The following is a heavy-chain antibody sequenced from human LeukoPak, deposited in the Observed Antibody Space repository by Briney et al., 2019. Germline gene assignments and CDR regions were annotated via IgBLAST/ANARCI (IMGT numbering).Heavy chain of an antibody. CDR2: IIPILGIA. J-gene: IGHJ5*02. D-gene: IGHD5-24*01. CDR1: GGTFSSYA. Sequence: SVKVSCKASGGTFSSYAISWVRQAPGQGLEWMGRIIPILGIADYAQKFQGRVTITADKSTSTAYMELSSLRSEDTAMYYCASVRGGDGYNSNWFDPWGQGTLVTVSS. CDR3: ASVRGGDGYNSNWFDP. V-gene: IGHV1-69*04.